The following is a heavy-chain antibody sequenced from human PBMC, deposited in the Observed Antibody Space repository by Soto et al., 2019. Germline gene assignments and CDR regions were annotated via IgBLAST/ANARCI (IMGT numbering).Heavy chain of an antibody. Sequence: PSETLSLTCAVYGGSFSGYYWSWIRQPPGKGLEWIGEINNSGSTNYNPSLKSRVTISVDTSKNQFALKLSSVTAADTAVYYCASGKLWFGEHYYYGMDVWGQGTTVTVS. CDR1: GGSFSGYY. D-gene: IGHD3-10*01. J-gene: IGHJ6*02. V-gene: IGHV4-34*01. CDR3: ASGKLWFGEHYYYGMDV. CDR2: INNSGST.